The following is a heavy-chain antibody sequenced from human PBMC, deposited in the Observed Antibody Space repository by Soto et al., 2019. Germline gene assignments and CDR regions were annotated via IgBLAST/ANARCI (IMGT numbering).Heavy chain of an antibody. D-gene: IGHD6-6*01. CDR2: IYYSGST. V-gene: IGHV4-59*01. CDR3: ARVQYSSSSGADYYMDV. J-gene: IGHJ6*03. CDR1: GGSISSYY. Sequence: SETLSLTCTVSGGSISSYYWSWIRQPPGKGLEWIGYIYYSGSTNYNPSLKSRVTISVDTSKNQFSLKLSSVTAADTAVYDCARVQYSSSSGADYYMDVWGKGTAVTVSS.